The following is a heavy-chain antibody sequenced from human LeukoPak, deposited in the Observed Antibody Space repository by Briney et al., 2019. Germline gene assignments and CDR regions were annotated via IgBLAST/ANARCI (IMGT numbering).Heavy chain of an antibody. D-gene: IGHD6-13*01. V-gene: IGHV4-34*01. CDR2: INHSGST. CDR1: GGSFSGYY. Sequence: SETLSLTCAVYGGSFSGYYWSWIRQPPGKGLEWIGEINHSGSTNYNPSLKSRVTISVDTSKNQFSLKLSSVTAADTAVYYCARGAAARRFDPWGQGTLVTVSS. J-gene: IGHJ5*02. CDR3: ARGAAARRFDP.